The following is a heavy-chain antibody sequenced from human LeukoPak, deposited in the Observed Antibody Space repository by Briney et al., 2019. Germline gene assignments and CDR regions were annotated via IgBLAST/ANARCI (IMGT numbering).Heavy chain of an antibody. J-gene: IGHJ4*02. CDR3: ARHYYYIDY. CDR2: IYSGGST. CDR1: GFTVSSNY. Sequence: GGSLRLSCAASGFTVSSNYMSWVRQAPGKGLEWVSGIYSGGSTYYTDSVKGRFTIARDNSKNARYLQMNSLRAEDTAVYYCARHYYYIDYWGQGTLVTVSS. D-gene: IGHD3-10*01. V-gene: IGHV3-53*01.